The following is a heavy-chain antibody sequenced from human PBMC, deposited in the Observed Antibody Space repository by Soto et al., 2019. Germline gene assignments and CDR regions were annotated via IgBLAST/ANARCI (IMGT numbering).Heavy chain of an antibody. V-gene: IGHV1-69*01. CDR2: IIPIFGTA. J-gene: IGHJ4*02. CDR3: ARAGGRHSGGIDY. D-gene: IGHD1-26*01. CDR1: GGTFSSYS. Sequence: QVQLVQSGAEVKKPGSSVKVSCKASGGTFSSYSITWVRQAPGQGLEWMGEIIPIFGTANYAQKFQGRVTITADESTSTAYMELSSLRSGDTAVYYCARAGGRHSGGIDYWGQGTLVTGSS.